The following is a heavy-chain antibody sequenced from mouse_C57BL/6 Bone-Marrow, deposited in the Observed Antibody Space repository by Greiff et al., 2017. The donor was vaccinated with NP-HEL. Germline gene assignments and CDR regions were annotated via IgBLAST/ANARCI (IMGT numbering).Heavy chain of an antibody. J-gene: IGHJ1*03. Sequence: EVQLQQSGSELVKPGASVKISCKASGYTFTDYYMNWVKQSHGKSLEWIGDINPNNGGTSYNQKFKGKATLTVDKSSSTAYMELRSLTSEDTAVYYCARWETYWYFDVWGTGTTVTVSS. CDR2: INPNNGGT. CDR3: ARWETYWYFDV. D-gene: IGHD4-1*01. V-gene: IGHV1-26*01. CDR1: GYTFTDYY.